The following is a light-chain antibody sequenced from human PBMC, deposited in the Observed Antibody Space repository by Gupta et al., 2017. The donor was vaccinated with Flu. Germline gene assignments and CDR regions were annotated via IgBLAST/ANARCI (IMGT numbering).Light chain of an antibody. CDR2: GNE. J-gene: IGLJ1*01. V-gene: IGLV1-44*01. CDR1: RSRLGTTT. CDR3: AAWDDSTNGVYV. Sequence: SPLTQPPSVAGAPGQRVTIACCGRRSRLGTTTINGYQQFPGTAPKLHIYGNEKRPSGVPDGFSGSGSGTSAFLAISGLQSEDEADYFCAAWDDSTNGVYVFGGGTRVAGL.